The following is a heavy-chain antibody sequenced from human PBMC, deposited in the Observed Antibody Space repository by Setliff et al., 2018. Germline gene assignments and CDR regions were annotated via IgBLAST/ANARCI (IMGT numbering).Heavy chain of an antibody. D-gene: IGHD2-8*02. CDR3: AKDNIWSLDD. Sequence: PGESLKISCAASRITFSSFAMHWVRRAPGKGLEWVGFIRFDGTIKYYADSVKGRFTISRDNSKNTLYLEMNSLRSEDTGIYYCAKDNIWSLDDWGQGTLVTVSS. J-gene: IGHJ1*01. V-gene: IGHV3-30*02. CDR2: IRFDGTIK. CDR1: RITFSSFA.